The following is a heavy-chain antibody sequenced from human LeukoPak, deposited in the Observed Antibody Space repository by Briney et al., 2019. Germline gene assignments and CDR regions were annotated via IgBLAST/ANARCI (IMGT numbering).Heavy chain of an antibody. Sequence: VASVKVSCKASGYTFTGCYMHWVRQAPGQGLEWMGWINPNSGGTNYAQKLQGRVTMTTDTSTSTAYMELRSLRSDDTAVYYCARVSSVGDAFDIWGQGTMVTVSS. CDR1: GYTFTGCY. CDR2: INPNSGGT. D-gene: IGHD4-23*01. CDR3: ARVSSVGDAFDI. V-gene: IGHV1-2*02. J-gene: IGHJ3*02.